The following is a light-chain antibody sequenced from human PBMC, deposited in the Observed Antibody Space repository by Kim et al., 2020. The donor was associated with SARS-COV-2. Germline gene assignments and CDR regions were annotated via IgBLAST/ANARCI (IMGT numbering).Light chain of an antibody. Sequence: RVTISCTGGSSNIGAGSDVHWYQQLPGTAPRLLIFGNNNRPSGVPDRFSGSKSGTSASLAITGLQAEDESAYYCQSYDNSLSVWVFGGGTQLTVL. CDR2: GNN. CDR1: SSNIGAGSD. V-gene: IGLV1-40*01. J-gene: IGLJ3*02. CDR3: QSYDNSLSVWV.